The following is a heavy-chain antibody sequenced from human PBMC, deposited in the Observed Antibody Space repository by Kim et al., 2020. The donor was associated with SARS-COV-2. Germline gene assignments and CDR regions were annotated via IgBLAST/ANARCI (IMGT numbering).Heavy chain of an antibody. V-gene: IGHV3-23*01. J-gene: IGHJ4*02. D-gene: IGHD3-16*02. CDR2: ISGSGGST. CDR3: AKGRGDYVSGSYRLRYFDY. Sequence: GGSLRLSCAASGFTFSSYAMSWVRQAPGKGLEWVSAISGSGGSTYYADSVKGRFTISRDNSKNTLYLQMNSLRAEDTAVYYCAKGRGDYVSGSYRLRYFDYWGQGTLVTVSS. CDR1: GFTFSSYA.